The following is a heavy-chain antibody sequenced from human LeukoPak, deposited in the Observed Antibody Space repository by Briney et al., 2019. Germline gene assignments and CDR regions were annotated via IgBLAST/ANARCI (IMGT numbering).Heavy chain of an antibody. CDR3: VVGATPDAFDI. J-gene: IGHJ3*02. CDR2: INPNSGGT. CDR1: GYTFTGYY. V-gene: IGHV1-2*02. D-gene: IGHD1-26*01. Sequence: ASVKVSCKASGYTFTGYYMHWVRQAPGQGLEWMGWINPNSGGTNYAQKFQGRVTMTRNTSISTAYMELSSLRSEDTAVYYCVVGATPDAFDIWGQGTMVTVSS.